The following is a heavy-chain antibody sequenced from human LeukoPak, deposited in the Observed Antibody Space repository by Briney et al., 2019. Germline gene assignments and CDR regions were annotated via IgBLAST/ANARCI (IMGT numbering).Heavy chain of an antibody. CDR1: GGPISGYY. V-gene: IGHV4-59*01. CDR2: IFYSGST. Sequence: SETLSLTCTVSGGPISGYYWSWIRQPPGKGLEGIGYIFYSGSTNYNPSLKSRVTISVDTSKNQFSLTLSSVTAADTAVYFCARVYYGRSYDYWYFDLWGRGTLVTVSS. CDR3: ARVYYGRSYDYWYFDL. D-gene: IGHD3-10*01. J-gene: IGHJ2*01.